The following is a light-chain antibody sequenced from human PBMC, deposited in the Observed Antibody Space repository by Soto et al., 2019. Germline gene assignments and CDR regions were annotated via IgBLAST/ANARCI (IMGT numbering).Light chain of an antibody. CDR2: EVS. CDR1: SNDIGSYNL. Sequence: QSVLTQPASVSGSPGQSITISCTGTSNDIGSYNLVSWYQQHPGKAPKLMIYEVSKRPSGISNRFSGSRSGNTASLTISGLQAEDEADYYCCSYAGISTWDVFGTGTKVTVL. V-gene: IGLV2-23*02. J-gene: IGLJ1*01. CDR3: CSYAGISTWDV.